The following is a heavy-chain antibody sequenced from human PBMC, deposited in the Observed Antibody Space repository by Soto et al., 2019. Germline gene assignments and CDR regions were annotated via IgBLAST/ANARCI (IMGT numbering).Heavy chain of an antibody. V-gene: IGHV3-33*01. CDR3: ARDKDRELVGATPDY. CDR2: IWYDGSNK. D-gene: IGHD1-26*01. Sequence: PGGSLRLSCAASGFTFSSYGMHWVRQAPGKGLEWVAVIWYDGSNKYYADSVKGRFTISRDNSKDTLYLQMNSLRAEDTAVYYCARDKDRELVGATPDYWGQGTLVTVSS. J-gene: IGHJ4*02. CDR1: GFTFSSYG.